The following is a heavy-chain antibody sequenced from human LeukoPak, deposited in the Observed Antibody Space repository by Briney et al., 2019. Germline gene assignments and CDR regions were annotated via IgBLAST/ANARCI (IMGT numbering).Heavy chain of an antibody. Sequence: GGSLRLSCAASGFTFSSYSMNWFRQAPGKGLEWVSSISSSSSYIYYADSVKGRFTISRGNAKNSLYLQMNSLRAEDTAVYYCARDPVSGARNSFDYWGQGTLVTVSS. D-gene: IGHD3-10*01. J-gene: IGHJ4*02. V-gene: IGHV3-21*01. CDR1: GFTFSSYS. CDR2: ISSSSSYI. CDR3: ARDPVSGARNSFDY.